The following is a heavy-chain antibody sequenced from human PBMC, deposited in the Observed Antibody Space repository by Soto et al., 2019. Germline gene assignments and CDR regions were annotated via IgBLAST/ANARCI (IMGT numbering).Heavy chain of an antibody. CDR3: ARVRGKDYDSSGENFYY. Sequence: QVQLQESGPGLVKPSQTLSLTCTVSGGSISSGDYYWSWIRQPPGKGLEWIGYIYYSGSTYYNPSLKSRVTISVDTSKNQFSLKLSSVTAADTAVYYCARVRGKDYDSSGENFYYWGQGTLVTVSS. V-gene: IGHV4-30-4*01. D-gene: IGHD3-22*01. CDR1: GGSISSGDYY. J-gene: IGHJ4*02. CDR2: IYYSGST.